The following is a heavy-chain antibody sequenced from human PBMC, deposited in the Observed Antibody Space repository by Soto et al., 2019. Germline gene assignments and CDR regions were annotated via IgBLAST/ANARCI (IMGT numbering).Heavy chain of an antibody. CDR2: ISSDSTYI. D-gene: IGHD3-10*01. CDR1: GFTFSSSW. Sequence: GGSLRLSCAASGFTFSSSWMHWVRQAQGKGLVWVSPISSDSTYIYYADSVKGRFTISRDNAKNSLYLQMNSLRAEDTAVYYCARDYGSGSYYNSYYYYYMDVWGKGTTVTVSS. J-gene: IGHJ6*03. CDR3: ARDYGSGSYYNSYYYYYMDV. V-gene: IGHV3-21*01.